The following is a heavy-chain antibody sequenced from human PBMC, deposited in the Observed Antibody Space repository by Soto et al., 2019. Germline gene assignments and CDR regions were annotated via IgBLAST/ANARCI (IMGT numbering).Heavy chain of an antibody. CDR1: GFTFSSYS. J-gene: IGHJ4*02. Sequence: GGSLRLSCAASGFTFSSYSMNCVRQAPGKGLEWVSSISSSSSYIYYADSVKGRFTISRDNAKNSLYLQMNSLRAEDTAVYYCARDPPFVYDFWSGPDYWGQGTLVTVSS. CDR3: ARDPPFVYDFWSGPDY. D-gene: IGHD3-3*01. V-gene: IGHV3-21*01. CDR2: ISSSSSYI.